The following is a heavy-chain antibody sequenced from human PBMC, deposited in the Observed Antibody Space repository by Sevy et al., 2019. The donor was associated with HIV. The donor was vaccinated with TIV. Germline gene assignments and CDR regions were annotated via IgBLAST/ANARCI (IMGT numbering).Heavy chain of an antibody. D-gene: IGHD6-19*01. J-gene: IGHJ6*02. CDR3: ARESGWRGFYHGMDV. Sequence: GGSLKLSCAASGFTFSTFAMHWVRQSPGKGLEWVALISYSGGPKYNADSVKGRFTISRDNSNNMLFLDMNSLRPDDTAVYYSARESGWRGFYHGMDVWGQGTTVTVSS. V-gene: IGHV3-30-3*01. CDR1: GFTFSTFA. CDR2: ISYSGGPK.